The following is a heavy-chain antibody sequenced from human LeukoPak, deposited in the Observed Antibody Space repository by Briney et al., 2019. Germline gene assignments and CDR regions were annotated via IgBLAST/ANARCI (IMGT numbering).Heavy chain of an antibody. CDR2: IYSSGST. V-gene: IGHV4-4*07. CDR1: GGPNSSFY. D-gene: IGHD4-17*01. J-gene: IGHJ6*04. CDR3: ARGGHYDSTHFDYYHVMDV. Sequence: SETLSLPCTVWGGPNSSFYGRWIRNPGGEGREGLGRIYSSGSTNYISSLKSRVTISIDTSKNQFSLELTSVTAADTAVYYCARGGHYDSTHFDYYHVMDVWGKGTTVSVSS.